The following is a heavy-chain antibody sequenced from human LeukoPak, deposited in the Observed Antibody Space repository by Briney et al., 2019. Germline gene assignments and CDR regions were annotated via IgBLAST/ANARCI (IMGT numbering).Heavy chain of an antibody. CDR3: ARGRVGQWLVDAFDI. D-gene: IGHD6-19*01. CDR2: ISSDGSSA. CDR1: GFTFSNYW. J-gene: IGHJ3*02. Sequence: GGSLRLSCAVSGFTFSNYWMQWVRQAPGKRLVWVSRISSDGSSATYADSVKGRFTISRDNAKNTLYLQMNSLRAEDTAVYYCARGRVGQWLVDAFDIWGQGTMVTVSS. V-gene: IGHV3-74*01.